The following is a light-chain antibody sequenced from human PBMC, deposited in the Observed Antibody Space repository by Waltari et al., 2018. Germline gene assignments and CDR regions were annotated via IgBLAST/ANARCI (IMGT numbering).Light chain of an antibody. V-gene: IGLV2-8*01. Sequence: QSALTQPPSASGSPGQSVTIPCTGTSSDIGGYNYVSWYQQHPGKVPKLMIYEVTKRPSGVPDRFSGSKSGNTASLTVSGLQAEDEADYYCCSYVGSNNDVFGGGTKLTVL. CDR2: EVT. J-gene: IGLJ3*02. CDR3: CSYVGSNNDV. CDR1: SSDIGGYNY.